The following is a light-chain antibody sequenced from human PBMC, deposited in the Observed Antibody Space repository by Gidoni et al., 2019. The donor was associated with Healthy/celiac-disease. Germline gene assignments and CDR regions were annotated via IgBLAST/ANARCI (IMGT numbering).Light chain of an antibody. J-gene: IGKJ4*01. CDR2: DAS. CDR3: QQRSNWPLT. Sequence: ELVSTQSPATLSLSHGERATLSCRPSQRVISHLAGYQQKPGQAPRLLIYDASNSDTGIPARFSGSGSGTDCTLTIDSLEPEDFAVYYGQQRSNWPLTFGGGTKVEIK. V-gene: IGKV3-11*01. CDR1: QRVISH.